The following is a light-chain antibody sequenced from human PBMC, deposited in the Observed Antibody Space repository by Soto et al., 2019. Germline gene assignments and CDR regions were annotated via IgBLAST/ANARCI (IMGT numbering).Light chain of an antibody. Sequence: QSVLTQPPSASGTPGQRVTISCSGSSANIGCNTVNWYQQLPGTAPKLLIYSNNQRRSGVPDRFSCSKSGTSASRAISGLQSESEAEYDCAAWDDSMNVWVFGGGTKVTVL. CDR3: AAWDDSMNVWV. CDR2: SNN. V-gene: IGLV1-44*01. J-gene: IGLJ3*02. CDR1: SANIGCNT.